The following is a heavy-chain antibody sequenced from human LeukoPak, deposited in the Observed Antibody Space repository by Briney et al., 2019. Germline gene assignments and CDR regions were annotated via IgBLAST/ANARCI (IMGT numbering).Heavy chain of an antibody. CDR1: GFTFSSYA. CDR2: ISGSGGST. D-gene: IGHD6-19*01. V-gene: IGHV3-23*01. J-gene: IGHJ3*02. CDR3: AKAVDKAVAGPDAFDI. Sequence: GGSLRLSCAASGFTFSSYAMSWVRHAPGKGLEWVSAISGSGGSTYYADSVKGRFTISRDNSKNTLYLQMNSLRAEDTAVYYCAKAVDKAVAGPDAFDIWGQGTMVTVSS.